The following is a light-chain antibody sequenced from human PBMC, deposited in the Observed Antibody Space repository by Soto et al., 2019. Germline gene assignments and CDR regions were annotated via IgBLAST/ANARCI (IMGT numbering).Light chain of an antibody. V-gene: IGLV4-69*01. CDR1: SAHSNYA. J-gene: IGLJ2*01. Sequence: QSVLTQSPSASASLGASVKLTCTLSSAHSNYAIAWHQQQPEKGPRYLMRLNSDGSHSNGDGIPDRFSASSSGAERYLTISGLQSEDEADYYCQTWGAGIRAFGGGTKLTVL. CDR2: LNSDGSH. CDR3: QTWGAGIRA.